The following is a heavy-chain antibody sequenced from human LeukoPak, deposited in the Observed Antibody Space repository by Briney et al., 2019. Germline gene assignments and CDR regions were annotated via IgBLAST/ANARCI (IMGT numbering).Heavy chain of an antibody. D-gene: IGHD6-19*01. CDR2: IYPGDSDT. J-gene: IGHJ4*02. Sequence: GESLKISCKGSGYSFTSYWIGWVRQMPGEGLEWMGIIYPGDSDTRYSPSFQGQVTISADKSISTAYLQWSSLKASDTAMYYCARHALWYSSGWYMDYWGQGTLVTVSS. V-gene: IGHV5-51*01. CDR1: GYSFTSYW. CDR3: ARHALWYSSGWYMDY.